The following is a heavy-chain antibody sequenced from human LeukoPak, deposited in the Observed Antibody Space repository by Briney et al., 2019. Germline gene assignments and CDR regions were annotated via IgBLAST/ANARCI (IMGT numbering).Heavy chain of an antibody. CDR1: GFTFRDYA. J-gene: IGHJ3*02. Sequence: GGSLRLSCAASGFTFRDYAMHWVRQAAGKGLEWVAVISYDGSNKYYADSVKGRFTISRDNSKNTLYLQMNSLRAEDTAVYYCARDGWEPHDVIDIWGQGTMVTVSS. D-gene: IGHD1-26*01. V-gene: IGHV3-30-3*01. CDR3: ARDGWEPHDVIDI. CDR2: ISYDGSNK.